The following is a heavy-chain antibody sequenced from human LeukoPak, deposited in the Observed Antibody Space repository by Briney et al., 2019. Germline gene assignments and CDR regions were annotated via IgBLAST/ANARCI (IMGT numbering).Heavy chain of an antibody. Sequence: PGGSLRLSCAASGFTFSSYTMNWVRQAPGKGLEWVSSISSSGTSIYYADSVKGRFTISRDNAKNSLYLQMNSLRAEDTAVYYCAREESSSSGYYFDYWGQGTLVTVSS. V-gene: IGHV3-21*01. CDR1: GFTFSSYT. CDR2: ISSSGTSI. J-gene: IGHJ4*02. D-gene: IGHD6-6*01. CDR3: AREESSSSGYYFDY.